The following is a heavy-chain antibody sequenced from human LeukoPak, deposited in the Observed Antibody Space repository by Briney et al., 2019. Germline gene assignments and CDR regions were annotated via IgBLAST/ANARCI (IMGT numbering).Heavy chain of an antibody. J-gene: IGHJ4*02. D-gene: IGHD5-24*01. CDR3: ARRDGYDSTTFDY. V-gene: IGHV5-51*01. CDR1: GSSFSSYW. Sequence: PGESLQISCKGSGSSFSSYWIGWVRQLPGKGLEWMGIIYPGDSDTRYSPSFQGQVTISADKSISTAYLQWSILKASDTAMYYCARRDGYDSTTFDYWGQGTLVTVSS. CDR2: IYPGDSDT.